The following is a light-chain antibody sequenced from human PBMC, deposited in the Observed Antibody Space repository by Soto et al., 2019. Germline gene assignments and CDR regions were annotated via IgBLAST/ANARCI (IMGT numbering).Light chain of an antibody. Sequence: EIVMTQSPATLSVSPGERATLSCRASQSVSSNLAWYQQKPGQAPRLLIYGASTRATGIPARFSGSGSGTEFTLPFSSLQSEDFAVYSCQQYNNWPTFGQGTKVDIK. CDR2: GAS. J-gene: IGKJ1*01. CDR3: QQYNNWPT. V-gene: IGKV3-15*01. CDR1: QSVSSN.